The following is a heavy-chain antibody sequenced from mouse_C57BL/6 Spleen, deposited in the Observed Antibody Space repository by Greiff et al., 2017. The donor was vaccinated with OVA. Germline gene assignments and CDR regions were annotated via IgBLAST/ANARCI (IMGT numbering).Heavy chain of an antibody. J-gene: IGHJ1*03. D-gene: IGHD1-1*01. CDR1: GFSLTSYA. CDR3: ARSPLLFTTVVYFDV. Sequence: VMLVESGPGLVAPSQSLSITCTVSGFSLTSYAISWVRQPPGKGLEWLGVICTGGGTNYNSALKSRLSISKDNSKSQVFLKMNSLQTDDTARYYCARSPLLFTTVVYFDVWGTGTTVTVSS. CDR2: ICTGGGT. V-gene: IGHV2-9-1*01.